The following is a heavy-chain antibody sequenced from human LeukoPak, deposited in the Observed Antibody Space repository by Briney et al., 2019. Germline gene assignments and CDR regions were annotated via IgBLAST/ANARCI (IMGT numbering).Heavy chain of an antibody. D-gene: IGHD3-22*01. CDR2: ISGSGANT. Sequence: RSGGSLRLSCAASGFTFSSYAMSWVRQAPGKGLEWVSAISGSGANTYYSDSVKGRFTISRDNSKDTLYLQMNGLRAEDTAIYFCARRKYDSSGFDYWGQETLVTVSS. V-gene: IGHV3-23*01. J-gene: IGHJ4*02. CDR3: ARRKYDSSGFDY. CDR1: GFTFSSYA.